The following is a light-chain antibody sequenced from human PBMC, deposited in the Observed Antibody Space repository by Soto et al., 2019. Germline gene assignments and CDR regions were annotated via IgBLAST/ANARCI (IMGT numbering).Light chain of an antibody. J-gene: IGKJ3*01. V-gene: IGKV1-39*01. CDR2: AAS. CDR3: QQSYSTPTT. Sequence: DIQMTQSPSSLSASVGDRVTITCRASQSISSYLNWYQQKPGKAPKLLIYAASSLQSGVPSRFSGSGSWTDFTLTISSLQPEDWATYYCQQSYSTPTTFGPGTKVDIK. CDR1: QSISSY.